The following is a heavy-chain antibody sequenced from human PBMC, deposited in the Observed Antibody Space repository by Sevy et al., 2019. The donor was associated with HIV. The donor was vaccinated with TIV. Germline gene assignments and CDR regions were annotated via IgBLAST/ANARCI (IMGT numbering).Heavy chain of an antibody. J-gene: IGHJ3*02. CDR2: IYSGGST. V-gene: IGHV3-53*01. CDR3: ARDGVGGDAFNM. D-gene: IGHD1-26*01. CDR1: GFSVSSNY. Sequence: GGSLRLSCAASGFSVSSNYMSCVRQAPGKGLDWVSSIYSGGSTFYADSVKGRFTISRDNSKNTVYLQMNSLRAEDTAMYYCARDGVGGDAFNMWGQGTMVTVSS.